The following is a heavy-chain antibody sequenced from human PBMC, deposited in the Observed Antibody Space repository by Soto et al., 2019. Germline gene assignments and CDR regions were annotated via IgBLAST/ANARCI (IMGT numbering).Heavy chain of an antibody. D-gene: IGHD6-13*01. CDR3: TRNPAAPGAYYHYMDV. Sequence: GGSLRLSCTTSGFTFGDFPMSWFRQAPGEGLEWVGFIRAKAYGGTAEYAASVKGRFTISRDDSKSMAYLQMNSLKTEDTAVYYCTRNPAAPGAYYHYMDVWGKGTTVTVSS. CDR1: GFTFGDFP. J-gene: IGHJ6*03. CDR2: IRAKAYGGTA. V-gene: IGHV3-49*03.